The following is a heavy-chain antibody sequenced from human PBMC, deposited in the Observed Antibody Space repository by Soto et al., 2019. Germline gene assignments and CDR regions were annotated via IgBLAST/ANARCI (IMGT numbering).Heavy chain of an antibody. Sequence: QVQLQESGPGLVKPTQTLSLTCTVSGGSISSGDYYWSWICQPPGKGLEWIGYIYYSGSTYYNPSLKSRVTISVDTSKNQFSLKLSSVTAADTAVYYCARASGGIVVVPAAIWEDWGQGTLVTVSS. CDR2: IYYSGST. CDR1: GGSISSGDYY. V-gene: IGHV4-30-4*01. J-gene: IGHJ4*02. D-gene: IGHD2-2*01. CDR3: ARASGGIVVVPAAIWED.